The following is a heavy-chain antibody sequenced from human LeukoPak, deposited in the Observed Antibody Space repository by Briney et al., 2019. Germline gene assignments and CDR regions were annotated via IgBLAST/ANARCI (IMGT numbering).Heavy chain of an antibody. CDR2: IKEDGTVK. Sequence: GGSLRLSCAASGFTFSRYWMSWVRQAPGKGLEWVANIKEDGTVKYYVESVKGRFTISRDNAKNSLYLQMNSLRAEDTAVYYCARDAYSSGQELDCWGQGTLVTVSS. CDR3: ARDAYSSGQELDC. D-gene: IGHD6-19*01. J-gene: IGHJ4*02. V-gene: IGHV3-7*01. CDR1: GFTFSRYW.